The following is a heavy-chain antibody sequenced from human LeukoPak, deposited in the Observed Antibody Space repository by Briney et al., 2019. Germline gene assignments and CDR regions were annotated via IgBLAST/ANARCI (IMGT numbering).Heavy chain of an antibody. CDR3: VRLTLDTVYSYYYYMDV. Sequence: GGSLRLSCVAPGFIFSDHYMDWGRQAPGRGLGWVGRAKNKVNSYTTLYAASVKGRFTTSRDDSKNSLYLQMNSLRTEDTAVYYCVRLTLDTVYSYYYYMDVWGKGTTVTVSS. CDR2: AKNKVNSYTT. D-gene: IGHD2-2*02. CDR1: GFIFSDHY. V-gene: IGHV3-72*01. J-gene: IGHJ6*03.